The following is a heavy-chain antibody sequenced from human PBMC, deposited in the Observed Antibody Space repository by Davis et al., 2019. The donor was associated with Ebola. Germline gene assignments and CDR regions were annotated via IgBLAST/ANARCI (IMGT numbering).Heavy chain of an antibody. V-gene: IGHV6-1*01. Sequence: PSETLSLTCAISGDSVSSGGWNWIRQSPSRGLEWLGRTYYKSKWYNDYAVSVKRRITINPDTSKNQFSLQLNSVTPEDTALYYCARGWLRGGLDVWGEGTTVTVSS. CDR1: GDSVSSGG. D-gene: IGHD5-18*01. CDR3: ARGWLRGGLDV. CDR2: TYYKSKWYN. J-gene: IGHJ6*04.